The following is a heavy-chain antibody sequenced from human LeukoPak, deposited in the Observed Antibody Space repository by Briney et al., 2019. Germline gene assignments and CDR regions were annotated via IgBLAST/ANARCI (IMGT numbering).Heavy chain of an antibody. CDR2: IYSGGNT. D-gene: IGHD3-10*01. CDR1: GFNVSRNY. J-gene: IGHJ4*02. V-gene: IGHV3-53*01. CDR3: ANLPRGDY. Sequence: GGSLRLSCAASGFNVSRNYMSWVRQAPGKGLEWVSVIYSGGNTYYADFVKGRFTISRDNSKNTLYLQINSLTAEDTAVYYCANLPRGDYWGLGTLVTVFS.